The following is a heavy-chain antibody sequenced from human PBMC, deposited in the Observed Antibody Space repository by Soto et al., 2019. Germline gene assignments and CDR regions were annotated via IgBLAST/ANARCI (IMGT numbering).Heavy chain of an antibody. D-gene: IGHD6-19*01. V-gene: IGHV1-18*01. Sequence: QVQLVQSGAEVKKPGASVKVSCKASGYTFTSYGISWVRQAPGQGLEWLGWISAYNGNTNYAQKLQGRVTMTTDTSTSTAYMELRSLRSDDTAVYYCARDTPRKYSSGWSPYYWGQGTLVTVSS. CDR2: ISAYNGNT. J-gene: IGHJ4*02. CDR1: GYTFTSYG. CDR3: ARDTPRKYSSGWSPYY.